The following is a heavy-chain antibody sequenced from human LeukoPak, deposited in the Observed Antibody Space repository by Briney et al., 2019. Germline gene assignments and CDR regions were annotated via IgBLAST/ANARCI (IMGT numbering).Heavy chain of an antibody. J-gene: IGHJ4*02. D-gene: IGHD3-3*01. CDR1: GYTFTGYY. CDR3: ARSPGDFWSGYYMANYFDY. V-gene: IGHV1-2*02. Sequence: ASVKVSCKASGYTFTGYYMHWVRQAPGQGLEWMGWIKPNSGGTNYAQKFQGRVTMTRDTSIRTVYMELSRLRSDDTAVYYCARSPGDFWSGYYMANYFDYWGQGTLVTVSS. CDR2: IKPNSGGT.